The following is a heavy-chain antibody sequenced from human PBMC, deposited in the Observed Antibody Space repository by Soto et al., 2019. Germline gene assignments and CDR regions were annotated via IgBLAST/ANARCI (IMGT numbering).Heavy chain of an antibody. CDR3: AKYTMTYYYYSCMDV. J-gene: IGHJ6*03. V-gene: IGHV3-23*01. Sequence: EVQLLESGGGLVQPGGSLRLSCAGSGFTFSSYAMAWVRQAPGKGLEWVSVIIGSGGNTYSADSVKGRFTISRDNSKNTLYLQMNSLGAEDTAIYYCAKYTMTYYYYSCMDVWGKGTTVTVSS. CDR2: IIGSGGNT. CDR1: GFTFSSYA. D-gene: IGHD3-3*01.